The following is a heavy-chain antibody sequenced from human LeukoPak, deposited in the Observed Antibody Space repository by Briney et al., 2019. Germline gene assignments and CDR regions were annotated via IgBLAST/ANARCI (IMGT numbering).Heavy chain of an antibody. Sequence: SETLSLTCTVSGYSISSGYYWGWIRQPPGKGLEWIGSIYHSGSTYYNPSLKSRVTIPIDTSKNQFSLKLSSVSAADTAVYYCARGSSLRHGGLVYWGQGTLVTVSS. CDR3: ARGSSLRHGGLVY. CDR1: GYSISSGYY. D-gene: IGHD6-13*01. V-gene: IGHV4-38-2*02. J-gene: IGHJ4*02. CDR2: IYHSGST.